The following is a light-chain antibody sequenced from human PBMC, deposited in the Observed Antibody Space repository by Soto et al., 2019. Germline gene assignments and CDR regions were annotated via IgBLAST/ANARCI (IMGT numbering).Light chain of an antibody. CDR2: GNS. CDR1: SSNIGAGYD. V-gene: IGLV1-40*01. J-gene: IGLJ1*01. CDR3: QSFHSSLSGYV. Sequence: QSVLTQPPSVSGAPGQRVTISCTGSSSNIGAGYDVHWYQQLPGTAPKLLIYGNSNRPSGVPDRFSGSKSGTSASLAITGLQAEDEADYYCQSFHSSLSGYVFGTGTKLTVL.